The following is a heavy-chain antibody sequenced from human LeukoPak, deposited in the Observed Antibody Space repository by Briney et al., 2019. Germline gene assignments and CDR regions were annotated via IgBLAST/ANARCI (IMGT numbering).Heavy chain of an antibody. CDR1: GFTFRSAW. J-gene: IGHJ6*04. CDR3: TTQALLYYGLDV. V-gene: IGHV3-15*01. CDR2: IKTETDGETT. D-gene: IGHD2-15*01. Sequence: KPGGSLRLSCAASGFTFRSAWMSWVRQAPGKGLEWVGCIKTETDGETTDFAAPVKGRFTISRDDSSNTLYLQMSSLKTEDTAVYFCTTQALLYYGLDVWGKGTTVTVSS.